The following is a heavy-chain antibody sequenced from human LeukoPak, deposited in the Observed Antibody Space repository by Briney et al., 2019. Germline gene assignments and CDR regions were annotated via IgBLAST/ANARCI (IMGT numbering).Heavy chain of an antibody. CDR3: ASFGRGYYYDSSGYSFG. CDR2: ISYDGSNK. V-gene: IGHV3-30*01. Sequence: PGGSLRLSCAASGFTFSSYAMHWVRQAPGKGLEWVAVISYDGSNKYYADSVKGRFTISRDNSKNTLYLQMNSLRAEDTAVSYCASFGRGYYYDSSGYSFGWGQGTLVTVSS. CDR1: GFTFSSYA. D-gene: IGHD3-22*01. J-gene: IGHJ4*02.